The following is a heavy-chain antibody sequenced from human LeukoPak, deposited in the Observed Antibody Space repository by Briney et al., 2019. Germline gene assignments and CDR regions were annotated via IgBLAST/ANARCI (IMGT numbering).Heavy chain of an antibody. CDR2: INSDGSST. CDR1: GFTFSSYW. CDR3: ARSPGAITMPTDYFDC. Sequence: PGGSLRLSCAASGFTFSSYWMHWVRQAPGKGLVWVSRINSDGSSTSYADSVKGRYTISRDNAKNTLYLQMNSLRAEDTAVYYCARSPGAITMPTDYFDCWGQGTLVTVSS. D-gene: IGHD3-10*01. V-gene: IGHV3-74*01. J-gene: IGHJ4*02.